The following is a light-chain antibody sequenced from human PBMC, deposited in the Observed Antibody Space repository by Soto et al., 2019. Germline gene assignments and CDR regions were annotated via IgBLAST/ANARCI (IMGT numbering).Light chain of an antibody. CDR1: SSDVGAYNF. V-gene: IGLV2-14*01. CDR3: SSYTSTNTPYV. J-gene: IGLJ1*01. Sequence: QSVLTQPASVSGSPGQSITISCTGSSSDVGAYNFASWYQHHPGRAPKLILYEVTTRPSGVSSRFSGSKSGNTASLTISGLQADDEATYYCSSYTSTNTPYVFGTGTKVTVL. CDR2: EVT.